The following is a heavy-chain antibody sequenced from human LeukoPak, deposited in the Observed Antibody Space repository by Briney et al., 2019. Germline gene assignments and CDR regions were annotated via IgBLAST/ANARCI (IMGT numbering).Heavy chain of an antibody. D-gene: IGHD2/OR15-2a*01. CDR2: ITPNSGGT. Sequence: ASVKVSCKASGYTLTDYYMHWVRQAPGQGLEWMGWITPNSGGTNYAQNFQGRVTMTRDTSVSTAYMELSSLRSDDTAVYYCARYRCKTTSGCEDTDAFDTWGQGTMVTVSS. CDR3: ARYRCKTTSGCEDTDAFDT. V-gene: IGHV1-2*02. J-gene: IGHJ3*02. CDR1: GYTLTDYY.